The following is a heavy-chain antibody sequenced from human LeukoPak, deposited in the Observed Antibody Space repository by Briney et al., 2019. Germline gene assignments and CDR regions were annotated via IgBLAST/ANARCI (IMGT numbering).Heavy chain of an antibody. CDR3: ARVALNDCSGGSCYGAWFDP. V-gene: IGHV1-18*01. CDR2: ISAYNGNT. Sequence: ASVKVSCKASGYTFTSYGISWVRQAPGQGLKWMGWISAYNGNTNYAQKLQGRVTMTTDTSTSTAYMELRSLRSDDTAVYYCARVALNDCSGGSCYGAWFDPWGQGTLVTVSS. CDR1: GYTFTSYG. D-gene: IGHD2-15*01. J-gene: IGHJ5*02.